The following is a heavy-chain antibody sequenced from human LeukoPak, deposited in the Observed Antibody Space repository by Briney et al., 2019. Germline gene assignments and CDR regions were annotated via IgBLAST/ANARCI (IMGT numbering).Heavy chain of an antibody. CDR3: ARGSGTITMVRGVFYGMDV. V-gene: IGHV1-69*01. J-gene: IGHJ6*02. Sequence: SVKVSCKASGGTFSSYGISWVRQAPGQGLEWMGGIIPIFGTPNYAQKFQGRVTITADESTSTAYTELSSLRSEDTAVYYCARGSGTITMVRGVFYGMDVWGQGTTVTVSS. CDR1: GGTFSSYG. CDR2: IIPIFGTP. D-gene: IGHD3-10*01.